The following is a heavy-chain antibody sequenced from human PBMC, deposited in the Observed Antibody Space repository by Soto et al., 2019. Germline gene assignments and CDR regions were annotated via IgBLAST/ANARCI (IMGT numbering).Heavy chain of an antibody. CDR1: GFPFTKNY. Sequence: ASXKVSCKTSGFPFTKNYIHWVRQAPGQGLEWMGIINLSGGSTYAQSLQGRVSMTRDTSASTIYMELHRMTSEDTAVYFCAKPRGGDHAFDVWGQGTLVTVSS. CDR3: AKPRGGDHAFDV. D-gene: IGHD3-16*01. V-gene: IGHV1-46*03. J-gene: IGHJ3*01. CDR2: INLSGGST.